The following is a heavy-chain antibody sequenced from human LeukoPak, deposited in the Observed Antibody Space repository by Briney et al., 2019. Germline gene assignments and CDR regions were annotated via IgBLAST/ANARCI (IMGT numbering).Heavy chain of an antibody. V-gene: IGHV3-30-3*01. CDR2: ISYGGSNK. J-gene: IGHJ4*02. CDR1: GFTFSSYA. D-gene: IGHD3-22*01. CDR3: ARDRGPGYYDSSGYPDY. Sequence: GGSLRLSCAASGFTFSSYAMHWVRQAPGKGLEWVAVISYGGSNKYYADSVKGRFTISRDNSKNTLYLQMNSLRAEDTAVYYCARDRGPGYYDSSGYPDYWGQGTLVTVSS.